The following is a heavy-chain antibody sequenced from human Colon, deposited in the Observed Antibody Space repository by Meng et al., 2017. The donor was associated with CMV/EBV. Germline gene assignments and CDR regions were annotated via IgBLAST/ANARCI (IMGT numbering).Heavy chain of an antibody. J-gene: IGHJ5*02. D-gene: IGHD3-3*01. CDR1: FPVSSYW. Sequence: FPVSSYWMSWVRQAPGKGLEWVANIKQDGSEKYYVDSVKGRFTISRDNAKNSLYLQMNSLRAEDTAVYYCASLYYDFWSGYSNWFDPWGQGTLVTVSS. CDR3: ASLYYDFWSGYSNWFDP. V-gene: IGHV3-7*01. CDR2: IKQDGSEK.